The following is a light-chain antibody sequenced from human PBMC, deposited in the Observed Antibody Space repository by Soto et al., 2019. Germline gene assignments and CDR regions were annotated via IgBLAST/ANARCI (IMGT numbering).Light chain of an antibody. CDR3: HQYGSSPHT. Sequence: DIQMTQSPSSLSASVGARVTISCRASQSISTYLNWYQQEPGKAPKFLMYAASSLQSGVPSRFSGSESGTDLTITINRLEPEDFEVYYCHQYGSSPHTFGQGTRLDI. CDR1: QSISTY. CDR2: AAS. J-gene: IGKJ5*01. V-gene: IGKV1-39*01.